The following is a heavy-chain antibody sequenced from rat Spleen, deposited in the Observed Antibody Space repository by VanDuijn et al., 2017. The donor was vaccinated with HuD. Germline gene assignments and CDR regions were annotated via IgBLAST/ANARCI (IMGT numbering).Heavy chain of an antibody. J-gene: IGHJ3*01. CDR1: GFSLISNR. V-gene: IGHV2S12*01. CDR2: ISSGGST. Sequence: QEHLKESGPGLVQPWQTLSLTCTVSGFSLISNRVSWVRQPPGKGLEWIAAISSGGSTYYNSLIKSRLSISRDTSKSQVFLKMNSLQTEDTAMYFCAGHWEGNWFAYWGQGTLVTVSS. CDR3: AGHWEGNWFAY. D-gene: IGHD5-1*01.